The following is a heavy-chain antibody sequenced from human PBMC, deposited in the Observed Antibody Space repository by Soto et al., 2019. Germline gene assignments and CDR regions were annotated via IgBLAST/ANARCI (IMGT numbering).Heavy chain of an antibody. CDR3: ATERGGGKWGRNYYYYGMDV. CDR2: TSYDGSNK. D-gene: IGHD7-27*01. Sequence: GGSLRLSCASSGLTFSSYAMHWVRQAPGKGLEWVAVTSYDGSNKYYGDSVKGRFTISRDNSKNTLYLQMNSLRAEDTAVYYCATERGGGKWGRNYYYYGMDVWGQGTTVTVSS. J-gene: IGHJ6*02. V-gene: IGHV3-30*03. CDR1: GLTFSSYA.